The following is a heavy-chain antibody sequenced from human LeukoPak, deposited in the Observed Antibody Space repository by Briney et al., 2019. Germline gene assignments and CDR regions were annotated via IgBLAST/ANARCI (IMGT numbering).Heavy chain of an antibody. CDR3: ARWLQE. CDR1: GVSISSYY. V-gene: IGHV4-59*01. Sequence: SETLSLTCTVSGVSISSYYWTWIRQPPGKGLEWIGYIYYSGSTNYNPSLKSRVTISLDTSKNQFSLKLTSVTAADTAVFYCARWLQEWGQGTLVTVAS. CDR2: IYYSGST. D-gene: IGHD5-24*01. J-gene: IGHJ4*02.